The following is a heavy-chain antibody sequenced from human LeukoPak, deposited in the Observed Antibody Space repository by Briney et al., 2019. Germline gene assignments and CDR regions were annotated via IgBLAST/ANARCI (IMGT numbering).Heavy chain of an antibody. D-gene: IGHD4-11*01. J-gene: IGHJ5*01. CDR2: IYYRGSA. CDR3: ARLLHDWFDS. CDR1: GDSINSYY. Sequence: SETLSLICTVSGDSINSYYWSWIRQPPGKGLEWLGYIYYRGSANYNPSLKSRVTISIDTSKNQFSLKLTSVTAADTAVYYCARLLHDWFDSWGQGTLVTVSS. V-gene: IGHV4-59*08.